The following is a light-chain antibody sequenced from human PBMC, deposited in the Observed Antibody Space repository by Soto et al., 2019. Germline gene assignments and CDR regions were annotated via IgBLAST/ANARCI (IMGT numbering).Light chain of an antibody. CDR3: SAYAGSTNTVV. Sequence: QSALTQPPSASGSPGQSVTISCTGTSSDVGAYTYVSWYQQHPGKAPKLMIYEVSKRPSWVPDRFSGSKSGSTASLTVSGLEAEHEADYYCSAYAGSTNTVVFGGGTKLTVL. CDR2: EVS. CDR1: SSDVGAYTY. J-gene: IGLJ2*01. V-gene: IGLV2-8*01.